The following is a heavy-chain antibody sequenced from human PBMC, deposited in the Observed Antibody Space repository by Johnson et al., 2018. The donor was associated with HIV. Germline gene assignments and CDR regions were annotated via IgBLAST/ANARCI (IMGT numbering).Heavy chain of an antibody. V-gene: IGHV3-20*04. CDR3: AKDIGDGGNSEGVAFDI. D-gene: IGHD4-23*01. J-gene: IGHJ3*02. CDR2: INWNGGSK. Sequence: VQLVESGGGVVRPGGSLRLSCAASGFTFDDYGMSWVRQAPGKGLEWVSGINWNGGSKGYGDSVKGRFTISRDNAKNSLYMQMNSLRTEDTALYYCAKDIGDGGNSEGVAFDIWGQGTMVTVSS. CDR1: GFTFDDYG.